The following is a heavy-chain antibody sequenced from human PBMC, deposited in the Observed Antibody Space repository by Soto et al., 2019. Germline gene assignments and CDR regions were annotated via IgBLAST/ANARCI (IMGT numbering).Heavy chain of an antibody. CDR1: GYTFTDYW. J-gene: IGHJ4*02. CDR3: AREPRRRDFDV. V-gene: IGHV1-46*04. CDR2: INPSGGAT. Sequence: QVQLVQSGAEVRKPGASVKLSCKTSGYTFTDYWIHWVRQAPGQGLEWMGVINPSGGATTYGQKLQGRVTLTSDTSTSTVYLDLSSLRSEDTAVYYCAREPRRRDFDVWGQGTLVTVSS.